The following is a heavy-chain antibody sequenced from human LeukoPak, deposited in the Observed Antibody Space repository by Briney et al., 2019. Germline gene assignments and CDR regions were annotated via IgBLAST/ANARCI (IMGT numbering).Heavy chain of an antibody. Sequence: GGSLRLSCAASGFTFSHSWMSWVRQAPGKGLEWVPNIKQDGSEKFYVDSVKGRFTISRDNAKNSLYLQMNSLRAEDTAVYYCARSNYFDYWGQGTLVTVSS. J-gene: IGHJ4*02. CDR1: GFTFSHSW. CDR2: IKQDGSEK. V-gene: IGHV3-7*01. CDR3: ARSNYFDY.